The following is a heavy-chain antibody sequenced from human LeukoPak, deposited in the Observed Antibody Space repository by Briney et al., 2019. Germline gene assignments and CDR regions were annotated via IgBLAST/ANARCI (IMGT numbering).Heavy chain of an antibody. Sequence: SGTLSLTCTVSGGSISSYYWSWIRQPPGKGLEWFRYIYYSGSTNYNPSLKSRVTISVDTSKNQFSLKLSSVTAADTAVYYCARVDAWFGELFSWYFDLWGRGTLVTVSS. D-gene: IGHD3-10*01. CDR1: GGSISSYY. J-gene: IGHJ2*01. V-gene: IGHV4-59*01. CDR3: ARVDAWFGELFSWYFDL. CDR2: IYYSGST.